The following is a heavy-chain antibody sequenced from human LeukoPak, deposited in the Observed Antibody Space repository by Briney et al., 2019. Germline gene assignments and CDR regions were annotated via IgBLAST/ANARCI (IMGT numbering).Heavy chain of an antibody. J-gene: IGHJ4*02. V-gene: IGHV3-30*04. D-gene: IGHD2-21*02. CDR1: GFTFSSYA. CDR3: ARAPPFQYCGGDCFPPPFDY. CDR2: ISYDGSNK. Sequence: GGSLRLSCAASGFTFSSYAMHWVRQAPGKGLEWVAVISYDGSNKYYADSVKGRFTISRDNSKNTLYLQMNSLRAEDTAVYYCARAPPFQYCGGDCFPPPFDYWGQGTLVTVSS.